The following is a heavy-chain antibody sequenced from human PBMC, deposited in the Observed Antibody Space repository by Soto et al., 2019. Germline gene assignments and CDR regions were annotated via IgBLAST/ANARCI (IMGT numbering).Heavy chain of an antibody. J-gene: IGHJ3*02. D-gene: IGHD6-6*01. V-gene: IGHV2-5*01. CDR1: GFSLSTSGVG. Sequence: SGPTLVNPTQTLTLTCSFSGFSLSTSGVGVGWIRQSPGKALGWLALIYWSGDEHYRPSLKSRLSITKDTSKNHVVLIMTDMDPVDTATYYCARGIATLPVFAFDIWGQGTMVTVSS. CDR3: ARGIATLPVFAFDI. CDR2: IYWSGDE.